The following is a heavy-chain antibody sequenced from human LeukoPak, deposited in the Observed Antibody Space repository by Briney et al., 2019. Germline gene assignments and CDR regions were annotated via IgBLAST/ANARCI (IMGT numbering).Heavy chain of an antibody. J-gene: IGHJ2*01. CDR3: AKDLVTWASGNWYFDL. V-gene: IGHV3-23*01. CDR1: GFTFSSYA. CDR2: MSATGSDI. Sequence: GGSLRLSCTASGFTFSSYAMSWVRQAPGKGLQWVSTMSATGSDIHHADSVKGRFTISRDNSKNTLYLQMNSLRAEDTAVYYCAKDLVTWASGNWYFDLWGRGTLVTVSS. D-gene: IGHD2-21*02.